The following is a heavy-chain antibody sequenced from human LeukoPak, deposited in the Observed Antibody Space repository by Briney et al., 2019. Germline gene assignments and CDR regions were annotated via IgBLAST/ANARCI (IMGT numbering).Heavy chain of an antibody. Sequence: SETLSLTCGVYGGSFSGYYWNWIRQSPRKGLEWIGEINPSGSTKYNPSLKSRVTISVDKSKNQFSLKLSSVSAADTAVYYCAGGPVTTLELFYCWGQGTVVTVSS. CDR3: AGGPVTTLELFYC. CDR1: GGSFSGYY. J-gene: IGHJ4*02. D-gene: IGHD4-17*01. CDR2: INPSGST. V-gene: IGHV4-34*01.